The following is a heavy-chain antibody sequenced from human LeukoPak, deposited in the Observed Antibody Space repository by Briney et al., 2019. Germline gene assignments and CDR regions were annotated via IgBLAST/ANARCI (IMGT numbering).Heavy chain of an antibody. J-gene: IGHJ4*02. Sequence: ASVKVTCKASGYTFTNYDINWVRQATGQGLEWMGWMNPNSGNTGYAQKFQGRVTISRDTSISTAYMELSSLRSEDTAVYYCARAEVDTAMAKEWGQGTLVTVSS. V-gene: IGHV1-8*03. CDR1: GYTFTNYD. CDR2: MNPNSGNT. CDR3: ARAEVDTAMAKE. D-gene: IGHD5-18*01.